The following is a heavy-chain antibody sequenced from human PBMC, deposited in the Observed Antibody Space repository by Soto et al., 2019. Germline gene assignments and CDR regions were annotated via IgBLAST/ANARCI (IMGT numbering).Heavy chain of an antibody. V-gene: IGHV3-30-3*01. CDR2: ISFDGSKK. CDR3: ARGVFYYYGSSGYSPDY. D-gene: IGHD3-22*01. J-gene: IGHJ4*02. CDR1: GFTSSSYV. Sequence: QVQLVESGGGGVQPGRSLRLSCEGSGFTSSSYVMHWVRQAPGKGLEWVALISFDGSKKNYADSVKGRFTISRDNSKNMMYLQMNSLRPEDTAVYYCARGVFYYYGSSGYSPDYWGQGTLVTVSS.